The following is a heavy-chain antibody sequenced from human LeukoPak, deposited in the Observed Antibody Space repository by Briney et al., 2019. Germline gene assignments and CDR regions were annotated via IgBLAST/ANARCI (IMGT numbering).Heavy chain of an antibody. V-gene: IGHV1-46*01. CDR2: INPSGGST. J-gene: IGHJ4*02. D-gene: IGHD4-23*01. CDR3: ARDRRGNSALDY. CDR1: GYTFTSYY. Sequence: GASVKVSCKTSGYTFTSYYIHWVRQAPGQGLEWMGIINPSGGSTSYAQKFQGRVTMTRDTSTSTVYMYLSSLRSEDTAVYYCARDRRGNSALDYWGQGTLVTVSS.